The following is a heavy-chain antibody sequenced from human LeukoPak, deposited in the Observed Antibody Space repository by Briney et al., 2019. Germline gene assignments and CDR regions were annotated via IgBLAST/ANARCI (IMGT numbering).Heavy chain of an antibody. D-gene: IGHD4-11*01. V-gene: IGHV3-30*02. J-gene: IGHJ6*03. CDR3: AKDSSRDYTYYYYYYMDV. CDR1: GFTFSSYG. Sequence: GGSLRLSCAASGFTFSSYGMHWVRQAPGKGLEWVAFIRYDGSNKYYADSVKGRFTISRDNSKNTLYLQMNSLRAEDTAVYYCAKDSSRDYTYYYYYYMDVWGKGTTVTISS. CDR2: IRYDGSNK.